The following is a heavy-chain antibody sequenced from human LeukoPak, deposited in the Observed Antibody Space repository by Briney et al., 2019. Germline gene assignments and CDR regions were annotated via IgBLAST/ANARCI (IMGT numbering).Heavy chain of an antibody. CDR1: GYTFTSYG. J-gene: IGHJ6*02. CDR2: ISAYNGNT. Sequence: ASVKVSCTASGYTFTSYGISWVRQAPGQGLEWMGWISAYNGNTNYAQKLQGRVTMTTDTSTSTAYMELRSLRSDDTAVYYCAREYYYDSSGPDTDYYYYGMDVWGQGTTVTVSS. D-gene: IGHD3-22*01. V-gene: IGHV1-18*01. CDR3: AREYYYDSSGPDTDYYYYGMDV.